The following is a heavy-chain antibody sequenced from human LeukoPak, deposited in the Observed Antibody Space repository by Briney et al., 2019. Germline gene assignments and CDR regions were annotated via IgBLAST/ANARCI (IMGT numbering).Heavy chain of an antibody. CDR2: IYYSGYT. J-gene: IGHJ4*02. V-gene: IGHV4-59*08. CDR1: GGSISSYY. Sequence: SETLSLTCTVSGGSISSYYWSWIRQPPGKGLEWIGYIYYSGYTNYNPSLKSRVTISVDTSKNQFSLKLSSVTAADTAVYYCARRSPGGAADYWGQGTLVTVSS. CDR3: ARRSPGGAADY. D-gene: IGHD1-26*01.